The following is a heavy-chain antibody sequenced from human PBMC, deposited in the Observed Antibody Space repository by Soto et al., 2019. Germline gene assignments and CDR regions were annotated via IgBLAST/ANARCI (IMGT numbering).Heavy chain of an antibody. V-gene: IGHV1-3*05. Sequence: QVQLVQSGAEEKKPGASVKVSCKASGYTFTSYAMHWVRQAPGQRLEWMGWINAGNGNTKYSQKFQGRVTITRDTYASTAYTDLNSLRSEDTAVDSCARGAMAFTMIVVDTSPQYNWVDPWGQGTLVTVSS. CDR3: ARGAMAFTMIVVDTSPQYNWVDP. CDR2: INAGNGNT. D-gene: IGHD3-22*01. J-gene: IGHJ5*02. CDR1: GYTFTSYA.